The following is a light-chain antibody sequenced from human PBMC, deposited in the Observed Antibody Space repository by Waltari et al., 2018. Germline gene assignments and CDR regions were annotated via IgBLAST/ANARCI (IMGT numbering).Light chain of an antibody. V-gene: IGLV3-21*04. J-gene: IGLJ1*01. CDR2: YDD. Sequence: SYVLTQPPSMSVAPGKAARITCAGHRLGRKSVHWYQRKPGHAPVLVIFYDDERPSGIPARFFGSNSGDTATLTISGVGAGDEADYYCQVWDRNSNHYVFGNGTKLIVL. CDR3: QVWDRNSNHYV. CDR1: RLGRKS.